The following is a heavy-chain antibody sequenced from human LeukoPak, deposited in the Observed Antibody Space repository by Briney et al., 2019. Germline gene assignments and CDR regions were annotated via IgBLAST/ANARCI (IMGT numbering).Heavy chain of an antibody. J-gene: IGHJ4*02. V-gene: IGHV4-59*12. D-gene: IGHD2-2*01. CDR1: GGSISSYY. Sequence: KPSETLSLTCTVSGGSISSYYWSWIRQPPGKGLEWIGYIYYSGSTNYNPSLKSRVTISVDTSKNQFSPKLSSVTAADTAAYYCARGTVSHIVVVPALFDYWGQGTLVTVSS. CDR2: IYYSGST. CDR3: ARGTVSHIVVVPALFDY.